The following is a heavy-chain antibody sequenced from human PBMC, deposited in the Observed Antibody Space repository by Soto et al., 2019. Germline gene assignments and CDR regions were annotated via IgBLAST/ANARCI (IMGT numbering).Heavy chain of an antibody. CDR1: GYTFTNYN. CDR3: ARAQAGREQHFLH. Sequence: QVQLVQSGAEVKKPGASVNISCKTSGYTFTNYNMHWVRQAPGQGLEWMGMINPSGGSTNYAQKFQGRVTMSRDASTSTAYMQLSILRSEDTAVYFCARAQAGREQHFLHWGRGALVAVSS. V-gene: IGHV1-46*03. J-gene: IGHJ1*01. D-gene: IGHD6-6*01. CDR2: INPSGGST.